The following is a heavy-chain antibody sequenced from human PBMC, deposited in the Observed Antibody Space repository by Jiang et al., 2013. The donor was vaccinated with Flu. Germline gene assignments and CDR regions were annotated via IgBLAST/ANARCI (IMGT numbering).Heavy chain of an antibody. D-gene: IGHD5-12*01. CDR2: IYYSGST. Sequence: PGLVKPSETLSLTCTVSGGSISSYYWSWIRQPPGKGLEWIGYIYYSGSTNYNPSLKSRVTISVDTSKNQFSLKLSSVTAADTAVYYCARGMGSGYVYYYYYGMDVWGKGTTVTVSS. CDR1: GGSISSYY. V-gene: IGHV4-59*01. CDR3: ARGMGSGYVYYYYYGMDV. J-gene: IGHJ6*04.